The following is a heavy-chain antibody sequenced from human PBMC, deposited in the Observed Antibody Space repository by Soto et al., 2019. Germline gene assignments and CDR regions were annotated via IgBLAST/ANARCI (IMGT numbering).Heavy chain of an antibody. Sequence: QVQLVQSGAEVKKPGSSVKVSCKASGGTFSSYAISWVRQAPGQGLEWMGGIIPIFGTANYAQKFQGRVTITADVSTSTAYMELSSLRSEDTAVYYCARARDTAMVTFNYYYGMDVWGQGTTVTVSS. J-gene: IGHJ6*02. CDR3: ARARDTAMVTFNYYYGMDV. V-gene: IGHV1-69*01. D-gene: IGHD5-18*01. CDR1: GGTFSSYA. CDR2: IIPIFGTA.